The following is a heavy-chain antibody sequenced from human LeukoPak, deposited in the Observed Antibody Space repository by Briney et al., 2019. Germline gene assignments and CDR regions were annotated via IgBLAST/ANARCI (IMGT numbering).Heavy chain of an antibody. CDR2: ISSSSTI. Sequence: PGGSLRLSCAASGFTFSSYSMNWVRQAPGKGLEWVSYISSSSTIYYADSVKGRFTISRDNAKNSLHLQMNSLRAEDTAVYYCARDWGGYPFDYWGQGTLVTVSS. J-gene: IGHJ4*02. CDR3: ARDWGGYPFDY. CDR1: GFTFSSYS. D-gene: IGHD5-12*01. V-gene: IGHV3-48*01.